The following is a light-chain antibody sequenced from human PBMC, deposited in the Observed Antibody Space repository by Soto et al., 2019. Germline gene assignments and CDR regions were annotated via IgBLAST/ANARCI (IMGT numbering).Light chain of an antibody. Sequence: EIVMTQSPATLSVSPGDRATLSCRASQGIGSTLAWYQQKPGQTPKLLIYDASTRATGVPARFSGGGSGTEFTLTINSLQSEDFAVYYCQRYNRWPLSFCGGTKVEIK. CDR3: QRYNRWPLS. CDR1: QGIGST. CDR2: DAS. V-gene: IGKV3-15*01. J-gene: IGKJ4*01.